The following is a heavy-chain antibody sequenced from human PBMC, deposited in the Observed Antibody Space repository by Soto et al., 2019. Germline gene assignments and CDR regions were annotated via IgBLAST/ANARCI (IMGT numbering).Heavy chain of an antibody. CDR2: ISGSGGST. J-gene: IGHJ5*02. D-gene: IGHD2-15*01. CDR3: AKDRVVVTDNWFDP. CDR1: GFTFSSYA. Sequence: LRLSFAASGFTFSSYAMSWVRQAPGKGLEWVSAISGSGGSTYYADSVKGRFTISRDNSKNTLYLQMNSLRAEDTAVYYCAKDRVVVTDNWFDPWGQGTLVTVSS. V-gene: IGHV3-23*01.